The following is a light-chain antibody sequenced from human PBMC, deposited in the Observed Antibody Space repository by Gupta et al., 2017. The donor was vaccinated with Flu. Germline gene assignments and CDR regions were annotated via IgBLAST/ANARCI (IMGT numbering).Light chain of an antibody. CDR3: MQARQTPYT. CDR1: QSLLLSDGYDY. CDR2: MGS. V-gene: IGKV2-28*01. J-gene: IGKJ2*01. Sequence: IVMTQSPLSLPVPPGEPASLSGKSSQSLLLSDGYDYLAWFLQKPGQSPHLLIHMGSSRASGVPDRCSSSGSGTNFTLKLSRVEAEDVGVYYCMQARQTPYTFGQGTKLDIK.